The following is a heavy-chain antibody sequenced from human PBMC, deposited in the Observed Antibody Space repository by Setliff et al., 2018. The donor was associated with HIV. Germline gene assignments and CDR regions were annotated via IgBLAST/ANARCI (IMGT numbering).Heavy chain of an antibody. J-gene: IGHJ4*02. CDR3: TRDYAHYFDF. CDR1: GGTFRTYA. Sequence: SVKVSCKASGGTFRTYAISWVRQAPGQGLEWMGGIIPMLGTANYAQKFQGRVTLTSDSSISTAYMELSRLRSDDTAAFYCTRDYAHYFDFWGQGTLVTVSS. CDR2: IIPMLGTA. V-gene: IGHV1-69*05. D-gene: IGHD3-16*01.